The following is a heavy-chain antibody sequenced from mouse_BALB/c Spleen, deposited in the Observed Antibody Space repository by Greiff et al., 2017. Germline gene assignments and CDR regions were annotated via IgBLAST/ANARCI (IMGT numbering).Heavy chain of an antibody. CDR1: GFTFSNYW. D-gene: IGHD1-2*01. CDR2: IRLKSNNYAT. J-gene: IGHJ2*01. Sequence: EVKLEESGGGLVQPGGSMKLSCVASGFTFSNYWMNWVRQSPEKGLEWVAEIRLKSNNYATHYAESVKGRFTISRDDSKSSVYLQMNNLRAEDTGIYYCTRYGYYFDYWGQGTTLTVSS. CDR3: TRYGYYFDY. V-gene: IGHV6-6*02.